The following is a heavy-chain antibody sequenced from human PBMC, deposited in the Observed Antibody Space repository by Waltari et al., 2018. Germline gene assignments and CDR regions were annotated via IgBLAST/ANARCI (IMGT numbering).Heavy chain of an antibody. CDR1: GGTFSSYA. D-gene: IGHD5-12*01. CDR2: IIPIFGTA. CDR3: ARDLKGGYSGYDSGYNWFDP. V-gene: IGHV1-69*13. Sequence: QVQLVQSGAEVKKPGSSVKVSCKASGGTFSSYAISWVRQAPGQGLGWMGGIIPIFGTANYAQKFQGRVTITADESTSTAYMELSSLRSEDTAVYYCARDLKGGYSGYDSGYNWFDPWGQGTLVTVSS. J-gene: IGHJ5*02.